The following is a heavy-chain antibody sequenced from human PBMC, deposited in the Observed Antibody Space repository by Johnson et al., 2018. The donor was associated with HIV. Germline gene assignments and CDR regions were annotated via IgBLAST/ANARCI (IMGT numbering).Heavy chain of an antibody. CDR3: ARGPWSDAFDI. D-gene: IGHD3-3*01. Sequence: VQLVESGGGVVQPGRSLILSCAASGFTFSNYGMHWVRQAPGKGLEWVAGLWYDGSKNNYADSVRGRFTISRDNSKNTLYLQMNSLRVEYTAVYYCARGPWSDAFDIWGQGTMVTVSP. CDR2: LWYDGSKN. J-gene: IGHJ3*02. V-gene: IGHV3-33*01. CDR1: GFTFSNYG.